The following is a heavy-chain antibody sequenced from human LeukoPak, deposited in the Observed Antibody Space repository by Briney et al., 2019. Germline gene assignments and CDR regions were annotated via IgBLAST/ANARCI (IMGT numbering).Heavy chain of an antibody. V-gene: IGHV3-74*01. D-gene: IGHD3-10*01. Sequence: GGSLRLSCGASGFTFSAHDMHWVRQAPGKGLVWVSRINSDGSSTSYADSVKGRFTISRDNAKNTLYLQMNSLRAEDTAVYHCARDVRVSRSSNNWFDPWGQGTLVTVSS. CDR1: GFTFSAHD. CDR3: ARDVRVSRSSNNWFDP. J-gene: IGHJ5*02. CDR2: INSDGSST.